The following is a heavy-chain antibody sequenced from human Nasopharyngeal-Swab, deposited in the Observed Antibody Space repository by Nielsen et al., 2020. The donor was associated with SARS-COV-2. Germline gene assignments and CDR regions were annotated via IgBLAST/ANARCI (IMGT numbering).Heavy chain of an antibody. D-gene: IGHD2-21*02. J-gene: IGHJ6*02. CDR2: IIPILGIA. CDR1: GGTFSSYA. CDR3: ALAYCGGDCFIGGMDV. Sequence: SVKVSCKASGGTFSSYAISWVRQAPGQGLEWMGGIIPILGIANYAQKFQGRVTITADKSTSTAYMELSSLRSEDTAVYYCALAYCGGDCFIGGMDVWGQGTTVTVSS. V-gene: IGHV1-69*10.